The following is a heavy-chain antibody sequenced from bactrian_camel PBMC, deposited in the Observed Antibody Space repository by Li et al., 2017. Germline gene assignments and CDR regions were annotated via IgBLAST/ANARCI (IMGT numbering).Heavy chain of an antibody. CDR3: AATSQFGGNWYDPSRFKY. CDR2: IYAFSGNI. CDR1: GDTVSSTD. Sequence: DVQLVESGGGSVEAGGSLTLSCALSGDTVSSTDMVWFRQGPGKEREGVAYIYAFSGNIRYSDSVGGRFTISRDNAKNTMYLQMRSLKPEDTGVYTCAATSQFGGNWYDPSRFKYWGQGTQVTVS. J-gene: IGHJ4*01. D-gene: IGHD7*01. V-gene: IGHV3S40*01.